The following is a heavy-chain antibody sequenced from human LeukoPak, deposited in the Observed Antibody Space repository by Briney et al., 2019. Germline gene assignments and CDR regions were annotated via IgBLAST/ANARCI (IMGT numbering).Heavy chain of an antibody. CDR2: IYYSGGT. V-gene: IGHV4-59*08. CDR3: ARQGSGGRAFDI. D-gene: IGHD1-26*01. Sequence: SETLSLTCTVSGGSISNYYWSWIRQPPGKGLEWIGYIYYSGGTNYNPSLKSRVTISVDTSKSQFSLKMTSVTAADTAVYYCARQGSGGRAFDIWGQGTMVTVSS. J-gene: IGHJ3*02. CDR1: GGSISNYY.